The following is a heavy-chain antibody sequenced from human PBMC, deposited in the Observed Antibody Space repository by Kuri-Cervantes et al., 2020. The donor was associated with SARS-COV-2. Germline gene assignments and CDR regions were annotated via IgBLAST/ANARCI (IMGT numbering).Heavy chain of an antibody. V-gene: IGHV3-7*01. D-gene: IGHD6-13*01. CDR2: IKYDGSEI. CDR3: ARDPHCSSSWYVPPTPGCYYGMDV. CDR1: GFTFSDYW. J-gene: IGHJ6*02. Sequence: GGSLRLSCAASGFTFSDYWMTWVRLAPGKGLEWVANIKYDGSEIYYVDSVKGRFTISRDNAKNSLSLEMNSLRAEDTAVYYCARDPHCSSSWYVPPTPGCYYGMDVWGQGTTVTVSS.